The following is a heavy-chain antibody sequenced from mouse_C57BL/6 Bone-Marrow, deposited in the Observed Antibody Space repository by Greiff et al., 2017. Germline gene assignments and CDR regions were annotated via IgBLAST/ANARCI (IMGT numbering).Heavy chain of an antibody. CDR3: ARHYDYAWFAY. Sequence: QVQLQQSGAELARPGASVKLSCKASGYTFTSYGISWVKQRTGQGLEWIGEIYPRSGNTYYNEKFKGKATLSADKSSRTAYMELRSLTSEDSAVYFCARHYDYAWFAYWGQGTLVTVSA. D-gene: IGHD2-4*01. CDR2: IYPRSGNT. J-gene: IGHJ3*01. V-gene: IGHV1-81*01. CDR1: GYTFTSYG.